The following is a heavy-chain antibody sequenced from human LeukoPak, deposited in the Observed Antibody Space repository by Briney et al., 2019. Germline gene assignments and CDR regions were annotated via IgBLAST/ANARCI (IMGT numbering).Heavy chain of an antibody. D-gene: IGHD1-26*01. CDR1: GGSFSGYY. CDR3: ARGSGSAPGY. Sequence: PSETLSLTCAVYGGSFSGYYWSWIRQPPGKGLEWIGEINHSGSTNYNPSLKSRVTISVDTSKNQFSLKLSSVTAADTAVYYCARGSGSAPGYWGRGTLVTVSS. J-gene: IGHJ4*02. CDR2: INHSGST. V-gene: IGHV4-34*01.